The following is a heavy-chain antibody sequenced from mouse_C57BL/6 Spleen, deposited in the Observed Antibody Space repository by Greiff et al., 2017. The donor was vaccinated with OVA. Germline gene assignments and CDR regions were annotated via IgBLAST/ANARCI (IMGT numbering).Heavy chain of an antibody. Sequence: VQLQQSGPGLVQPSQSLSITCTVSGFSLTSYGVHWVRQSPGKGLEWLGVIWSGGSTDYNAAFISRLSISKDNSKSRVFFKMNSLQADDTAIYYCARNGDGSSYRRWYFDVWGTGTTVTVSS. CDR1: GFSLTSYG. V-gene: IGHV2-2*01. CDR2: IWSGGST. D-gene: IGHD1-1*01. J-gene: IGHJ1*03. CDR3: ARNGDGSSYRRWYFDV.